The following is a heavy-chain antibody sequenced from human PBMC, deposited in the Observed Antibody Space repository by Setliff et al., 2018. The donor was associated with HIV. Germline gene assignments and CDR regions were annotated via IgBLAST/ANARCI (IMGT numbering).Heavy chain of an antibody. V-gene: IGHV4-59*11. J-gene: IGHJ4*02. CDR3: ARGIDNFWSGYVR. CDR1: GGSISSHY. Sequence: NPSETLSLTCSVSGGSISSHYWSWIRLPPGKGLEWIGTIYHNGNTNYNSSLKSRVAISVDTSKNLFSLKLTSVTPADTAVYYCARGIDNFWSGYVRWGQGTLVTVSS. D-gene: IGHD3-3*01. CDR2: IYHNGNT.